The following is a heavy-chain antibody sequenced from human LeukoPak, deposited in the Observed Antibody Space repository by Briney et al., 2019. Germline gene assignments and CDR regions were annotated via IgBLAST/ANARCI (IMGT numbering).Heavy chain of an antibody. J-gene: IGHJ4*02. CDR2: IWFDGSKK. D-gene: IGHD4-17*01. V-gene: IGHV3-33*01. CDR1: GYTFSGYG. Sequence: GGSLRLSCVASGYTFSGYGMHWVRQAPGKGLEWVAVIWFDGSKKDYIDSVKGRFTISRDNSKNTLHLQMNSLRAEDTAVYYCATLRFDGVYFDYWGQGTLVTVSS. CDR3: ATLRFDGVYFDY.